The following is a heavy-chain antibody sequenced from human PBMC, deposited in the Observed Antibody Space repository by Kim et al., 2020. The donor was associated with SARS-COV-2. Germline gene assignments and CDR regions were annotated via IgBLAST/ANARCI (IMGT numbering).Heavy chain of an antibody. CDR3: ASRNILTGYGAYY. V-gene: IGHV4-34*01. CDR1: GGSSRAHY. Sequence: SETLSLTCAVYGGSSRAHYWSWIRQSPGKGLEWIGEINHTGTTNYNPSLKSRVIISLDTSKKQFSLKLNSVTAADMAVYYCASRNILTGYGAYYWGQGTLVTVSS. J-gene: IGHJ4*02. D-gene: IGHD3-9*01. CDR2: INHTGTT.